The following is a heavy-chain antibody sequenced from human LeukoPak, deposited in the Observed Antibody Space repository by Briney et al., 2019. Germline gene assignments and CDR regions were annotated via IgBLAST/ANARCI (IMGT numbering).Heavy chain of an antibody. CDR2: ISSSGSTI. CDR1: GFTFSSYE. D-gene: IGHD6-13*01. CDR3: PEGN. Sequence: PGGSLRLSCAASGFTFSSYEMNWVRQAPGKGLEWVSYISSSGSTIYYADSVKGRFTISRDNSKNTLYLQMNSLRAEDTAISWFPEGNWGQGTLVTVSS. J-gene: IGHJ4*02. V-gene: IGHV3-48*03.